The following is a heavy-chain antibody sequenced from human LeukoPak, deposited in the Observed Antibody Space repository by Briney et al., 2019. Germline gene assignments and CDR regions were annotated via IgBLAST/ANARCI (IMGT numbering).Heavy chain of an antibody. V-gene: IGHV3-23*01. D-gene: IGHD6-19*01. J-gene: IGHJ3*02. CDR3: AKVTIGGSGWYGAFDI. CDR2: ISGSGGST. CDR1: GFTFSSYA. Sequence: GGSLRLSCAASGFTFSSYAMSWVRQAPGKGLEWVPAISGSGGSTYYADSVKGRFTISRDNSKNTLYLQMNSLRAEDTAVYYCAKVTIGGSGWYGAFDIWGQGTMVTVSS.